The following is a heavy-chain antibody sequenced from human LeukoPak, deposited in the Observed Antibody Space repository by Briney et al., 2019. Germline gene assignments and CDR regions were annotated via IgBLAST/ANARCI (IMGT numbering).Heavy chain of an antibody. CDR1: GYTFTSYY. D-gene: IGHD4-11*01. CDR3: ARDMTVTPYYYYYMDV. Sequence: WASVKVSCKASGYTFTSYYMHWVRQAPGQGLEWMGIINPSGGSTSYAQKFQGRVTMTRDMSTSTVYMELSSLRSEDTAVYYCARDMTVTPYYYYYMDVWGKGTTVTVSS. CDR2: INPSGGST. V-gene: IGHV1-46*01. J-gene: IGHJ6*03.